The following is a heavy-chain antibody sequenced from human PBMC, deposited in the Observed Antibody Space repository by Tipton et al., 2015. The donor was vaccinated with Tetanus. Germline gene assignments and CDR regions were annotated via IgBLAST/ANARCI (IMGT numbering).Heavy chain of an antibody. D-gene: IGHD1-26*01. J-gene: IGHJ3*02. V-gene: IGHV1-8*01. CDR3: ARGGSSSVGAAFDI. CDR1: GYTFTSYD. Sequence: QVQLVQSGAEVKKPGASVKVSCKASGYTFTSYDINWVRQATGQGLEWMGLMNPNSGNTGYTQKFQGRVTMTRNTSISTAYMELSSLRSEDTAVYYCARGGSSSVGAAFDIWGQGTMVTVSS. CDR2: MNPNSGNT.